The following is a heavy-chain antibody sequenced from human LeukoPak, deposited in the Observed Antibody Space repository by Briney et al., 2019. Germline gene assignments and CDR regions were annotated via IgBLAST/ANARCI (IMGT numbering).Heavy chain of an antibody. CDR2: IKSKTDGGTT. Sequence: GGSLRLSCAASGFTFSNAWMSWVRQAPGKGLEWVGRIKSKTDGGTTDYAAPGKGRFTISRDDTKNTLYLQMNSLKTEDTAVYYCTTDLVVVAVTGFDHWGQGTLVTVSS. CDR3: TTDLVVVAVTGFDH. V-gene: IGHV3-15*01. J-gene: IGHJ5*02. D-gene: IGHD2-15*01. CDR1: GFTFSNAW.